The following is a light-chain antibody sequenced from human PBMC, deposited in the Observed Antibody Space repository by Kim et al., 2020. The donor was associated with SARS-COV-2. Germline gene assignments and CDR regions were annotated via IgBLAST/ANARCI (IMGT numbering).Light chain of an antibody. Sequence: GQSITIPCTGTSSDVGGYNYVSWYQQHPGKAPKLMIYDVSNRPSGVSIRFSGSKSGNTASLTISGLQAEDEADYYCSSYTSSSTLVFGTGTKVTVL. CDR1: SSDVGGYNY. CDR2: DVS. V-gene: IGLV2-14*03. J-gene: IGLJ1*01. CDR3: SSYTSSSTLV.